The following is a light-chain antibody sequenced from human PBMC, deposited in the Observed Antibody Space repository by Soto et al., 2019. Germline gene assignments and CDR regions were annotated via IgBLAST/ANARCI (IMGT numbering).Light chain of an antibody. CDR3: SSYTSSSPLV. J-gene: IGLJ2*01. CDR1: SSDVGGYNY. CDR2: DVS. Sequence: QSALTQPASVSGSPGQTITISCTGTSSDVGGYNYVSWYQQHPGKAPKLMIYDVSNRPSGLSNRFSGSKSGNTASLTISGLQAEDEADYYRSSYTSSSPLVFGGGTKLTVL. V-gene: IGLV2-14*01.